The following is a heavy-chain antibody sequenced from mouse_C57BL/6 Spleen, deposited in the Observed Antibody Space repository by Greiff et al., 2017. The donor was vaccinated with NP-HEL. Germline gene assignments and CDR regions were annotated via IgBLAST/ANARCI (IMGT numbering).Heavy chain of an antibody. D-gene: IGHD2-2*01. J-gene: IGHJ4*01. CDR3: ARVYGYPYAMDY. CDR1: GFSLTSYG. CDR2: IWSGGST. Sequence: QVQLQQSGPGLVQPSQSLSITCTVSGFSLTSYGVHWVRQSPGKGLEWLGVIWSGGSTDYNAAFISRLSISKDNSKSQVFFKMNSLQADDTAIYYCARVYGYPYAMDYWGQGTSVTVSS. V-gene: IGHV2-2*01.